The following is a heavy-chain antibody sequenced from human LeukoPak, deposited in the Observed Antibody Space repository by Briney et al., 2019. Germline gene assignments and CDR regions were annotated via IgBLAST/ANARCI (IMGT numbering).Heavy chain of an antibody. Sequence: GGSLRLSCAASGFTFSSYAMSWVRQGPGKGLEWVSAISGSGGSTYYADSVKGRFTISRDNSKNTLYLQMNSLRAEDTAVYYCAKATVDSDAFDIWGQGTMVTVSS. CDR1: GFTFSSYA. D-gene: IGHD5-12*01. V-gene: IGHV3-23*01. CDR2: ISGSGGST. J-gene: IGHJ3*02. CDR3: AKATVDSDAFDI.